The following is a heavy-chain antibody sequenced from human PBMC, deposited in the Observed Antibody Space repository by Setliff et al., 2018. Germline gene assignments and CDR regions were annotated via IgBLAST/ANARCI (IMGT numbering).Heavy chain of an antibody. CDR1: GFTFSSYS. V-gene: IGHV3-74*01. J-gene: IGHJ5*02. Sequence: GGSLRLSCAASGFTFSSYSMNWVRQAPGKGLVWVSRIYTDGTITSYADSVKGRFTISRDNSKNTLYLQMNSLRPEDTAVYYCARTCSGSGCYAGLGSWGQGTPVTVSS. CDR2: IYTDGTIT. D-gene: IGHD2-15*01. CDR3: ARTCSGSGCYAGLGS.